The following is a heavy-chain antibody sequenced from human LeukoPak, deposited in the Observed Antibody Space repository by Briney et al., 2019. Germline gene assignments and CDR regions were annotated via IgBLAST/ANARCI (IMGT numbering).Heavy chain of an antibody. CDR3: ARGSRDDYSLRFQWFDP. V-gene: IGHV4-30-4*08. D-gene: IGHD5-24*01. CDR2: IYYSGST. Sequence: SQTLSLTCTVSGGSISSGDYYWSWIRQPPGKGLEWIGYIYYSGSTYYNPSLKSRVTISVDTSKNQSSLKLSSVTAADTAVYYCARGSRDDYSLRFQWFDPWGQGTLVTVSS. CDR1: GGSISSGDYY. J-gene: IGHJ5*02.